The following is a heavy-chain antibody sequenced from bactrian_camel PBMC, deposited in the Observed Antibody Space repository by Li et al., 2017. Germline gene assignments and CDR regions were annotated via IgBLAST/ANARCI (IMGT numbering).Heavy chain of an antibody. CDR1: GKIESDSYC. J-gene: IGHJ6*01. Sequence: HVQLVESGGGSVQAGGSLTLSCIASGKIESDSYCMAWIRQAPGKAHEWVARLDATGATTYATPAEGRFTISKDNAKNTLYLQMNNLKPEDTAVYYCAAEGWGPVMSTMGRTTFGNWGQGTQVTVS. V-gene: IGHV3S53*01. CDR3: AAEGWGPVMSTMGRTTFGN. CDR2: LDATGAT. D-gene: IGHD3*01.